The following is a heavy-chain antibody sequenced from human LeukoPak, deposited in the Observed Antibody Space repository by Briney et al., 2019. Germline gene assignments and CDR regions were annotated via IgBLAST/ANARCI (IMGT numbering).Heavy chain of an antibody. Sequence: GGSLRLSCAASGFTFSDYYMSWIRQAPGKGLEWVSYISSSGSTIYYADSVKGRFTISRDNAKNSLYLQMNSLRAEDTAVYCCARDQILYWCFDLWGRGTLVTVSS. CDR2: ISSSGSTI. J-gene: IGHJ2*01. V-gene: IGHV3-11*01. CDR1: GFTFSDYY. CDR3: ARDQILYWCFDL. D-gene: IGHD2-15*01.